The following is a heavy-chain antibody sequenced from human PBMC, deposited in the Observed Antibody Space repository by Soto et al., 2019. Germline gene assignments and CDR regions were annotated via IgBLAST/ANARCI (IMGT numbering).Heavy chain of an antibody. J-gene: IGHJ6*04. CDR1: GFSFSSFA. V-gene: IGHV3-23*01. Sequence: EVLLLESGGGLVQPGGSLRLSCEASGFSFSSFAMNWVRQAPGKGLEWVSAIGDSGASTYYADSVKGRFTISRDNSRNTLYLQLNSLRAEDTDVYYCAKGVELDVWGNGTTVTGSS. D-gene: IGHD1-26*01. CDR2: IGDSGAST. CDR3: AKGVELDV.